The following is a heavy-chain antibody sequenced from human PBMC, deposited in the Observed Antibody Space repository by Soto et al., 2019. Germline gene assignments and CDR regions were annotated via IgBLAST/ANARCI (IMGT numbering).Heavy chain of an antibody. CDR3: ARFPRAIYYYYYMDV. V-gene: IGHV3-48*01. CDR1: GFTFSNYS. J-gene: IGHJ6*03. Sequence: EVQLVESGGGLVQPGGSLRLSCAASGFTFSNYSMNWVRQAPGKGLEWVSYISSSSSTIYYADSVKGRFTISRDNAKNSLYLQMNSLRAEDTAVYYCARFPRAIYYYYYMDVWGKGTTVTVSS. CDR2: ISSSSSTI.